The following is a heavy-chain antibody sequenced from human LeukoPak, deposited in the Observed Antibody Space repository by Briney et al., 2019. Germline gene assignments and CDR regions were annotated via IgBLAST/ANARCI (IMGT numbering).Heavy chain of an antibody. CDR2: ISSSKTTI. D-gene: IGHD1/OR15-1a*01. J-gene: IGHJ4*02. Sequence: GGSLRLSCAASGFTFSNAWMSWVRQAPGRGLEWISYISSSKTTIHYADSVRGRFTVSRDNPSNQLHLQMNNLTVEDTAVYYCVRAIAGEHWGQGTLVTVSS. CDR3: VRAIAGEH. CDR1: GFTFSNAW. V-gene: IGHV3-48*04.